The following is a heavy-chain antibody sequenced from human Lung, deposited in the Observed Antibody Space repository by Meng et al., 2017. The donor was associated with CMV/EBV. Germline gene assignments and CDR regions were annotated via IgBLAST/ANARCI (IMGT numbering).Heavy chain of an antibody. CDR3: AREYWGPGY. Sequence: ESXKISCAASGFTFTNYWMTWVRQAPGKGLEWVGNINEAGSVKHYVDSVKGRFTMSRDNAKNSVYLQMNGLRADDTAVYFCAREYWGPGYWGQGTLVTVSS. V-gene: IGHV3-7*01. D-gene: IGHD7-27*01. CDR1: GFTFTNYW. CDR2: INEAGSVK. J-gene: IGHJ4*02.